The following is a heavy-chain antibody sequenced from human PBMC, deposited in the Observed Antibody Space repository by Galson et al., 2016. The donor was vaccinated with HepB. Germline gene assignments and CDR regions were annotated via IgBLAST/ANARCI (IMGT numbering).Heavy chain of an antibody. CDR1: GYTFINYY. CDR2: IMPNDGTT. CDR3: ARDGHKWDFDY. J-gene: IGHJ4*02. V-gene: IGHV1-46*01. D-gene: IGHD1-26*01. Sequence: SVKVSCKASGYTFINYYMHWVRQAPGQGLEWIGRIMPNDGTTIYAQNFQGRVTVTGDTSTSTVYMELNSLISEDTAVYYCARDGHKWDFDYWGQGSLVTVSS.